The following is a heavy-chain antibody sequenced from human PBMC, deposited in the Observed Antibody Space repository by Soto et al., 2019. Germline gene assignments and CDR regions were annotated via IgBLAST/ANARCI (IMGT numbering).Heavy chain of an antibody. CDR3: ASQRITIFGVEFDY. CDR2: IYYSGST. J-gene: IGHJ4*02. Sequence: ETLSLTCTFSGGSISSSSYYWGWIRQPPGKGLEWIGSIYYSGSTYYNPSLKSRVTISVDTSKNQLSLKLSSVTAADTAVYYCASQRITIFGVEFDYWGQGTLVTVSS. D-gene: IGHD3-3*01. CDR1: GGSISSSSYY. V-gene: IGHV4-39*01.